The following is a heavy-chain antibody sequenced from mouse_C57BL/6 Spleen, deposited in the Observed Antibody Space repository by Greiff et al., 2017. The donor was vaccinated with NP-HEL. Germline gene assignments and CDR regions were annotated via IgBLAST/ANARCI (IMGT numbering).Heavy chain of an antibody. CDR1: GFNIKDYY. J-gene: IGHJ2*01. CDR2: IDPEDGAT. CDR3: ARSADSAGYGDY. Sequence: VQLKESGAELVKPGASVKLSCTASGFNIKDYYMHWVKQRTEQGLEWIGRIDPEDGATKYAPKFQGKATITADTSSNTAYLQLSSLTSEDTAVYACARSADSAGYGDYWGQGTTLTVSS. V-gene: IGHV14-2*01. D-gene: IGHD3-2*02.